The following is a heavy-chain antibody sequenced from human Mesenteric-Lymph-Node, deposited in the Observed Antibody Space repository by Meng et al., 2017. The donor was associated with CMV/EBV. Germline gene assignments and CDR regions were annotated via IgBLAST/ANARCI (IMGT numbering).Heavy chain of an antibody. CDR2: IYYSGSA. J-gene: IGHJ4*02. V-gene: IGHV4-61*01. D-gene: IGHD6-13*01. CDR3: ARHVTSSWSPFDY. Sequence: SETLSLTCTVSGGSVRSGSYYWSWIRQPPGKGLEWIGYIYYSGSADYNRSLKSRVTMFVDTSRNQFSLNLRSVTTADTAVYYCARHVTSSWSPFDYWGQGMLVTVSS. CDR1: GGSVRSGSYY.